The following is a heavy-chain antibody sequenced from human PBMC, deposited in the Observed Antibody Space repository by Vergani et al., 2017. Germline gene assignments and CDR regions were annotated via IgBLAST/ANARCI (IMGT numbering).Heavy chain of an antibody. J-gene: IGHJ4*02. CDR2: IKNTGDST. Sequence: EVQLLQSEGAVVQPGGSLRLSCVASGFTFRSHAMSWVRQGHGQGLEWVSSIKNTGDSTHYADSVKGRFTISRDNSKNTLYLQMNSLRVEDTAVYYCGRGSANYNWGQGTLVTVSS. CDR1: GFTFRSHA. V-gene: IGHV3-23*01. CDR3: GRGSANYN. D-gene: IGHD4/OR15-4a*01.